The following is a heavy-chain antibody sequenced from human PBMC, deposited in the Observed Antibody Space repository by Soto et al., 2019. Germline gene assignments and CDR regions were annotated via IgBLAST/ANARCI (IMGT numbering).Heavy chain of an antibody. CDR2: IYWDDDK. CDR1: GFSLSTSGVG. CDR3: AHRLPRGAPGAFDI. Sequence: QITLKESGPTLVKPTQTLTLTCTFSGFSLSTSGVGVGWIRQPPGKALEWLALIYWDDDKRYSPSLKSRLTITKDTSKNQVALTMTNMDPVDTATYYCAHRLPRGAPGAFDIWGQGTMVTVSS. V-gene: IGHV2-5*02. J-gene: IGHJ3*02. D-gene: IGHD3-10*01.